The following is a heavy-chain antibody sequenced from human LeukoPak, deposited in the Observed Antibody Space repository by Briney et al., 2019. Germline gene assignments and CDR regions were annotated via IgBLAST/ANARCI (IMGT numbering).Heavy chain of an antibody. D-gene: IGHD5-18*01. Sequence: ASVKVSCKASGYTFTSYDINWVRQATGQGLEWMGWMNPNSGSTGYAQKFQGRVTMTRNTSISTAYMELSSLRSEDTAVYYCARGGYTAYAFDIWGQGTMVTVSS. V-gene: IGHV1-8*01. CDR2: MNPNSGST. CDR3: ARGGYTAYAFDI. J-gene: IGHJ3*02. CDR1: GYTFTSYD.